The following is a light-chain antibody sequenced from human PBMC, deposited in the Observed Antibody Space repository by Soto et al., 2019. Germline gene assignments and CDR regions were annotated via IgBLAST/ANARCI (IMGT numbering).Light chain of an antibody. J-gene: IGKJ4*01. CDR2: GAS. V-gene: IGKV3-15*01. Sequence: IVMTQSPATLSVSPGEGATLSCRASQSISNKLAWYQQKPGQAPRLLISGASTRATGIPARFSGSGSGTEFTLTISSQQSEDFAFYYCQQYNNWPGLTFGGGTKVEIK. CDR1: QSISNK. CDR3: QQYNNWPGLT.